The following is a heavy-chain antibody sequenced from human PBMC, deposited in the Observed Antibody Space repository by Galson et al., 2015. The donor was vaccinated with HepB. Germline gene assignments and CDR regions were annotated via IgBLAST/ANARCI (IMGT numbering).Heavy chain of an antibody. CDR3: TTDWTFYHGGSGSFTVYSIFDY. Sequence: SLRLSCAASGFTFSNYWMSWVRQAPGKGLEWVGRIRTKTDGGTADYAAPVKGRFTVSRDDSKNTLYLQMNSLKIEDTALYFRTTDWTFYHGGSGSFTVYSIFDYWGQGTLVTVSS. V-gene: IGHV3-15*01. CDR1: GFTFSNYW. CDR2: IRTKTDGGTA. J-gene: IGHJ4*02. D-gene: IGHD3-22*01.